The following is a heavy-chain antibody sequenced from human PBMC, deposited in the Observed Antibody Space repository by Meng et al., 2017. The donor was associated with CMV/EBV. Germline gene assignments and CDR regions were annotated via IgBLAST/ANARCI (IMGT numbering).Heavy chain of an antibody. D-gene: IGHD2-2*01. V-gene: IGHV3-33*01. CDR3: ARSGGDFIVVVPAAADFDY. Sequence: GESLKISCAASGFTFSSYGMHWVRQAPGKGLEWVAVIWYDGSNKYYADSVKGRFTISRDNSKNTLYLQMNSLRAEDTAVYYCARSGGDFIVVVPAAADFDYWGQGTLVTVSS. CDR1: GFTFSSYG. J-gene: IGHJ4*02. CDR2: IWYDGSNK.